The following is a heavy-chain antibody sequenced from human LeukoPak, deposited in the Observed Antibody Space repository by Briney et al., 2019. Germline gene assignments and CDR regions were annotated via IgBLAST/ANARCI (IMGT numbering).Heavy chain of an antibody. J-gene: IGHJ4*02. CDR2: INPSGGST. V-gene: IGHV1-46*01. D-gene: IGHD3-22*01. CDR1: GYTFTSYY. Sequence: ASVKVSCKASGYTFTSYYMHWVRQAPGQGLEWMGIINPSGGSTSYAQKFQGRVTMTRDTSTSTVYMELSSLRSEDTAVYYCARDKRPNYYDSSGHFDYWGRXXLVTVSS. CDR3: ARDKRPNYYDSSGHFDY.